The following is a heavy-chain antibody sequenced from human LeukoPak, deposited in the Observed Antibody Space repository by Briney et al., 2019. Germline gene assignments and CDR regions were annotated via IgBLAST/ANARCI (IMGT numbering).Heavy chain of an antibody. CDR3: ARDQEVRGVIFYYGMDV. V-gene: IGHV1-18*01. D-gene: IGHD3-10*01. J-gene: IGHJ6*02. CDR1: GYTFTSYG. Sequence: GASVKVSCKASGYTFTSYGISWVRQAPGQGLEWMGWISAYNGNTNYAQKLQGRVTMTTDTSTSTAYMELRSLRSDDTAVYYCARDQEVRGVIFYYGMDVWGQGTTVTVSS. CDR2: ISAYNGNT.